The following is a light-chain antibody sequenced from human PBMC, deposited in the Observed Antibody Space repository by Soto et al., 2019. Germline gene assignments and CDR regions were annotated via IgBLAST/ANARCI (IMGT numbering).Light chain of an antibody. Sequence: QSALTQPASVSGSPGQSITISRTGTSSDVGAYNYVSWYQHHPGKVPKLLIYEVTNRPSGVSDRFSGSKSGNTASLTISGLQAEDETEYFCFSFTTTSTHVFGTGTKVTVL. CDR1: SSDVGAYNY. CDR2: EVT. V-gene: IGLV2-14*01. J-gene: IGLJ1*01. CDR3: FSFTTTSTHV.